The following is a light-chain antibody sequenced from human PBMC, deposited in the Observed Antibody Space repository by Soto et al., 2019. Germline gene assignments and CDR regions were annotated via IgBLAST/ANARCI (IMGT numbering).Light chain of an antibody. CDR1: QSVSSN. Sequence: PATLSVSPGERATLSCRASQSVSSNLAWYQQKPGQAPRLLIYGASTRATGIPARFSGSGSGTEFTLTISSLQSEDFAVYYCQQYNNWPPLTFGGGTKV. CDR2: GAS. V-gene: IGKV3-15*01. J-gene: IGKJ4*01. CDR3: QQYNNWPPLT.